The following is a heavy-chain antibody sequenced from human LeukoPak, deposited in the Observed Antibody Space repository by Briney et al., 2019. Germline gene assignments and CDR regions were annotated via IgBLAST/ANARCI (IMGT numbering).Heavy chain of an antibody. CDR2: LSGSGGST. CDR3: AKDRGFCSGSSSCNSSDY. D-gene: IGHD2-15*01. CDR1: GFTFSSNG. V-gene: IGHV3-23*01. Sequence: QSGGTLRLSCAASGFTFSSNGMSWVRQTPGKGLEWVSALSGSGGSTYYADSVKGRFTISRDNSKNTLYLQMNSLRAEDTAVYYCAKDRGFCSGSSSCNSSDYWGQGTLVTVSS. J-gene: IGHJ4*02.